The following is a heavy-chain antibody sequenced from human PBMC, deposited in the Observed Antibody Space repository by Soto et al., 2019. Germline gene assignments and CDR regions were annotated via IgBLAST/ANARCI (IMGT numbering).Heavy chain of an antibody. CDR3: ARDRNEQGAYVIDY. CDR1: GFSFSTSA. Sequence: QGQLVESGGGVAQPGRSLRLSCAASGFSFSTSAMHWFRQAPGKGLEWVAVLWSDGINEYYADSVKGRFIVSRDNSKNALYLQMSSLRAEDTAMYYCARDRNEQGAYVIDYWGQGTLVTVSS. J-gene: IGHJ4*02. CDR2: LWSDGINE. V-gene: IGHV3-33*01. D-gene: IGHD1-1*01.